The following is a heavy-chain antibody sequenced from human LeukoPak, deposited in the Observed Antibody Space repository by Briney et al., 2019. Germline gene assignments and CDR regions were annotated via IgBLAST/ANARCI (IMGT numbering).Heavy chain of an antibody. Sequence: GASVKVSCKVSGYTLTELSMHWVRQAPGKGLEWMGGSDPEDGETIYAQKFQGRVTMTEDTSTDTAYMELSSLRSEDTAVYYCATGYCSGGSCSNWFDPWGQGTLVTVSS. D-gene: IGHD2-15*01. CDR3: ATGYCSGGSCSNWFDP. J-gene: IGHJ5*02. CDR1: GYTLTELS. V-gene: IGHV1-24*01. CDR2: SDPEDGET.